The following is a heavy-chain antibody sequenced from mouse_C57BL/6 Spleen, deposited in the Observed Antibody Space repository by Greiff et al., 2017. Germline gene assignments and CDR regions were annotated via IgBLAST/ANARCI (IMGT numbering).Heavy chain of an antibody. CDR2: INPNNGGT. CDR1: GYTFTDYY. V-gene: IGHV1-26*01. Sequence: LVEPGASVKISCKASGYTFTDYYMNWVKQSHGKSLEWIGDINPNNGGTSYNQKFKGKATLTVDKSSSTAYMELRSLTSEDSAVYYCARSGGNAMDYWGQGTSVTVSS. J-gene: IGHJ4*01. CDR3: ARSGGNAMDY.